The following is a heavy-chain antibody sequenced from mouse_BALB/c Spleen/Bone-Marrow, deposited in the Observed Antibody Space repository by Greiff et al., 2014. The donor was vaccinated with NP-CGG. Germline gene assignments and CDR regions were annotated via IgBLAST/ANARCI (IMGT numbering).Heavy chain of an antibody. CDR2: IYPGNGST. CDR3: ARSGGDSMDY. D-gene: IGHD2-13*01. Sequence: QVQLQQSGPELVKPGASVKISCKASGYTFTSYDIHWVKQRPGQGLEWIGWIYPGNGSTKYDEKFKGKATLTADKSSSTAYMQLSSLTSENSADDFCARSGGDSMDYWGQGTSVTVSS. CDR1: GYTFTSYD. V-gene: IGHV1S56*01. J-gene: IGHJ4*01.